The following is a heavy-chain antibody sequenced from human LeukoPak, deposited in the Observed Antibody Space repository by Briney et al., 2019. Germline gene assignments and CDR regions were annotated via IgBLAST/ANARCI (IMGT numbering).Heavy chain of an antibody. V-gene: IGHV4-59*10. CDR3: ARGGSGWYGNYYYGMDV. Sequence: SETLSLTCAVYGGSFSSYYWSWIRQPAGKGLEWIGRIYTSGSTNYNPSLKSRVTMSVDTSKNQFSLKLSSVTAADTAVYYCARGGSGWYGNYYYGMDVWGQGTTVTVSS. D-gene: IGHD6-19*01. CDR2: IYTSGST. J-gene: IGHJ6*02. CDR1: GGSFSSYY.